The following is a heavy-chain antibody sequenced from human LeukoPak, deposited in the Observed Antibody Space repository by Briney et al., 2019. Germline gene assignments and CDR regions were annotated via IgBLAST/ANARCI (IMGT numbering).Heavy chain of an antibody. CDR2: IIPIFGTA. Sequence: SVKVSCKASGGTFSSYAISWVRQAPGQGLEWMGRIIPIFGTADYAQKFQGRVTITTDESTSTAYMELSSLRSEDTAVYYCARTGLQLWSDAFDIWGQGTMVTVSS. J-gene: IGHJ3*02. CDR3: ARTGLQLWSDAFDI. CDR1: GGTFSSYA. D-gene: IGHD5-18*01. V-gene: IGHV1-69*05.